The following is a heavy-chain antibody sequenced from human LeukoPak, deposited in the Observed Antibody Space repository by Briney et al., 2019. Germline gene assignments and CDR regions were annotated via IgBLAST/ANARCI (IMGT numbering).Heavy chain of an antibody. D-gene: IGHD5-18*01. CDR3: ARGDLSGYSYGYYFDY. Sequence: GGSLRLSCAASGFTVSSNYMSWVRQAPGKGLEWVSVIYSGGSTYYADSVKGRFTISRHNSKNTLYLQMNSLRAEDTAVYYCARGDLSGYSYGYYFDYWGQGTLVTVSS. V-gene: IGHV3-53*04. CDR1: GFTVSSNY. CDR2: IYSGGST. J-gene: IGHJ4*02.